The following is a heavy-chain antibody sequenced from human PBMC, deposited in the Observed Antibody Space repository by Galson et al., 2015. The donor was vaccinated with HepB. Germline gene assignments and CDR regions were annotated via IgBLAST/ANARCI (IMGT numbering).Heavy chain of an antibody. CDR3: ARALLIDYDFWSGYYTGLDY. V-gene: IGHV4-34*01. J-gene: IGHJ4*02. Sequence: SETLSLTCAVYGGSFSGYYWSWIRQPPGKGLEWIGEINHSGSTNYNPSLKSRVTISVDTSKNQFSLKLSSVTAADTAVYYCARALLIDYDFWSGYYTGLDYWGQGTLVTVSS. CDR1: GGSFSGYY. D-gene: IGHD3-3*01. CDR2: INHSGST.